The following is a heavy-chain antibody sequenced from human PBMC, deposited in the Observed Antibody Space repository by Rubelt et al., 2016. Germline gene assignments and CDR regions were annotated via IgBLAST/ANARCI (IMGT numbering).Heavy chain of an antibody. CDR2: IYYRWST. V-gene: IGHV4-39*07. CDR1: GGSISSSSYY. CDR3: ARAVSYYDSSGYGYYYYMDV. D-gene: IGHD3-22*01. J-gene: IGHJ6*03. Sequence: QLQLQESGPGLVKPSETLSLTCTVSGGSISSSSYYWGWIRQPPGKGLEWIGSIYYRWSTYYNPSLKSRVPLSVDTARHQFSLKLGSVTAAETAVYYCARAVSYYDSSGYGYYYYMDVWGKGTTVTVSS.